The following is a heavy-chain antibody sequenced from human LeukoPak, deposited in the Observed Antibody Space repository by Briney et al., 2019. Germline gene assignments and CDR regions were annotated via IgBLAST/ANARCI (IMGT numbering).Heavy chain of an antibody. CDR1: GFTFSSYN. V-gene: IGHV3-21*04. CDR3: AKVLRAYYYDSSGYYTGPFDY. CDR2: ISSSSSYI. J-gene: IGHJ4*02. Sequence: GGSLRLSCAASGFTFSSYNMNWVRQAPGKGLEWVSSISSSSSYIYYADSVKGRFTISRDNSKNTLYLQMNSLRAEDTAVYYCAKVLRAYYYDSSGYYTGPFDYWGQGTLVTVSS. D-gene: IGHD3-22*01.